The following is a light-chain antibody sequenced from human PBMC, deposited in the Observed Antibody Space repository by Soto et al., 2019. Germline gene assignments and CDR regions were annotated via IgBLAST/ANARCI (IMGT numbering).Light chain of an antibody. Sequence: DIQMTQSPSSLSASVGDRVTITCRASQSISSYLNWYQQKPLKAPKLLIYAASSLQSGVPSRFSGSRSGTDFTLTISSLQPEDFATYYCQQSYRTPLTFGGGTKVEIK. V-gene: IGKV1-39*01. CDR3: QQSYRTPLT. CDR1: QSISSY. J-gene: IGKJ4*01. CDR2: AAS.